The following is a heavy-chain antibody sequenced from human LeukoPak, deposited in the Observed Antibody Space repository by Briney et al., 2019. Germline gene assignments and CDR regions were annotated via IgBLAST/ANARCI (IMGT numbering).Heavy chain of an antibody. V-gene: IGHV3-30*02. Sequence: GGSLKLSCAASGFSFGGFGMHWVRQAPGQGLEWVAFIGFDGNKKFIRDSVKGRFTISRDNSGNTLFLQMNSLRAEDTGVYYCAKDLSYSFEIPAYWGQGTLVTVSS. CDR3: AKDLSYSFEIPAY. J-gene: IGHJ4*02. D-gene: IGHD3-16*02. CDR1: GFSFGGFG. CDR2: IGFDGNKK.